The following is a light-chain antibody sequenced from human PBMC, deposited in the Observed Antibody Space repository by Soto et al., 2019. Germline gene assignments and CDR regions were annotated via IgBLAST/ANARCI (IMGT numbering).Light chain of an antibody. CDR3: SSYPANTVI. V-gene: IGLV2-14*03. CDR2: DVS. J-gene: IGLJ2*01. CDR1: SSDIGVYNY. Sequence: QSVLTQPASVSGSPGQSITISCTGTSSDIGVYNYVSWYQQHPGKAPKLILFDVSNRPSGVSSRFSGSKSGNTASLTISGLQAEDEADYYCSSYPANTVIFGGGTKLTVL.